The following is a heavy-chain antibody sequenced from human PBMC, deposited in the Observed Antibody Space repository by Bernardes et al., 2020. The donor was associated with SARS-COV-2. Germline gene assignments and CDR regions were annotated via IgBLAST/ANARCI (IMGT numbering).Heavy chain of an antibody. CDR3: ASHGGDSYYYGMDV. CDR2: LYSGGST. D-gene: IGHD2-21*01. V-gene: IGHV3-53*04. J-gene: IGHJ6*02. Sequence: GGSLRLSCSASGFTVSSNYLTWVRQAPGKGLEWVSTLYSGGSTYYADSVKGRFTISRHNSKRTLYLQMNILRLEDTAVYYCASHGGDSYYYGMDVWSQGTTVTVSS. CDR1: GFTVSSNY.